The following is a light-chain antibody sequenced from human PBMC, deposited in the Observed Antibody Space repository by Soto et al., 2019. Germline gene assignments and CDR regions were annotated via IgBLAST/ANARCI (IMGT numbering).Light chain of an antibody. CDR3: SSYTSSSTHDV. Sequence: QSVLTQPASVSGSPGQSITISCTGTSSDVGGYNYVSWYQQHPGKAPKLMIYDVSNRPSGVSNRFSGSKSGNTASLTISGLQAEDEADYSCSSYTSSSTHDVFGTGTKVTVL. V-gene: IGLV2-14*01. J-gene: IGLJ1*01. CDR2: DVS. CDR1: SSDVGGYNY.